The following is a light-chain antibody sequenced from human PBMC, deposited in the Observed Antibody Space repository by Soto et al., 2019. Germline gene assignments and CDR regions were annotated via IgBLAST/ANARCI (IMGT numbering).Light chain of an antibody. J-gene: IGKJ1*01. CDR2: GAS. Sequence: EIVLTQSPGTLSLSPGERATLSCRASQSVSSYLAWYQQKPGQAPRLLIYGASSRATGIPDRFSGSGSGTAFILTISRLEPEDFAVYYCQQYGRPSRTFGQGTKVEIK. CDR1: QSVSSY. CDR3: QQYGRPSRT. V-gene: IGKV3-20*01.